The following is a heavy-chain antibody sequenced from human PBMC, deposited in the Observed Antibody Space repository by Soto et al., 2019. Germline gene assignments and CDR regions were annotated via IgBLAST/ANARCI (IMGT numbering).Heavy chain of an antibody. V-gene: IGHV4-4*07. D-gene: IGHD3-10*01. J-gene: IGHJ5*02. CDR1: GGSISSYY. Sequence: SETLSLTCTVSGGSISSYYWSLIRQPAGKGLECIWRIYTSGSTNYNPSLKSRVTMSVDTSKNQFSLKLSSVTAADTAVYYCARGELLWFGELFYGHHGGWFDPWRQGTLVTVS. CDR3: ARGELLWFGELFYGHHGGWFDP. CDR2: IYTSGST.